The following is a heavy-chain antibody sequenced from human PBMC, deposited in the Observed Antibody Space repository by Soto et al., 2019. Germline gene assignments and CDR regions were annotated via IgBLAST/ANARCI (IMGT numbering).Heavy chain of an antibody. Sequence: VQLVESGGGLAQPGGSLRLSCAASGFTFSSYEMDWVRQAPGKGPEGVAYINSGGSRIYYADSVKGRFTISRDDAKNSLYLQMNSLRAEDTAVYYCVKEKSVMYSGYDAFDIWGQGTMVTVS. CDR3: VKEKSVMYSGYDAFDI. V-gene: IGHV3-48*03. D-gene: IGHD5-12*01. J-gene: IGHJ3*02. CDR1: GFTFSSYE. CDR2: INSGGSRI.